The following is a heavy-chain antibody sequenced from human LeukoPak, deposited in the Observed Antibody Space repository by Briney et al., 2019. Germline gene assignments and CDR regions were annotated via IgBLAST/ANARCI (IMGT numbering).Heavy chain of an antibody. V-gene: IGHV4-39*07. D-gene: IGHD4-17*01. J-gene: IGHJ3*02. Sequence: PSETLSLTCFVSGASIINNNYYWAWIRQPPGKGLEWIGSVYHSGSTYYNPSLKSRVTISVDTSKNQFSLKLSSVTAADTAVYYCARRIYGNDAFDIWGQGTMVTVSS. CDR3: ARRIYGNDAFDI. CDR1: GASIINNNYY. CDR2: VYHSGST.